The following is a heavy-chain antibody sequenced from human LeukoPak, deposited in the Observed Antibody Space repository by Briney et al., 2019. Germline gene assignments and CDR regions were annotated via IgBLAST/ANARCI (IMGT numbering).Heavy chain of an antibody. V-gene: IGHV3-11*06. J-gene: IGHJ6*04. CDR3: ARDHGDPYYYGMDV. CDR2: ISSSSSYT. Sequence: GGSLRLSCAASGFTFSDYYMSWIRQAPGKGLEWVSYISSSSSYTNYADSVKGRFTISRDNAKNSLYLQMNSLRAEDTAVYYYARDHGDPYYYGMDVWGKGTTVTVSS. CDR1: GFTFSDYY. D-gene: IGHD3-10*01.